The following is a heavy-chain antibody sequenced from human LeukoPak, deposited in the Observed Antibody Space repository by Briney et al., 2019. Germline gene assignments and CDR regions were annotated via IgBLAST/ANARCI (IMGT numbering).Heavy chain of an antibody. CDR2: IYPGDSDT. CDR1: GYSFTSYW. CDR3: ASRVAVDWLPLHRPDDAFDI. V-gene: IGHV5-51*01. Sequence: GESLKISCKGSGYSFTSYWIGWVRQMPGKGLEWMGIIYPGDSDTRYSPSFQGQVTISADKSISTAYLQWSSLKASDTAMYYCASRVAVDWLPLHRPDDAFDIWGQGTMVTVSS. D-gene: IGHD3-9*01. J-gene: IGHJ3*02.